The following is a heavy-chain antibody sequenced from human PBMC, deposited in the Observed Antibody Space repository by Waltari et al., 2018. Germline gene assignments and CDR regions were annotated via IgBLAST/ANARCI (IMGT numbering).Heavy chain of an antibody. CDR1: GFTFSSYG. Sequence: QVQLVESGGGVVQPGRSLRLSCAASGFTFSSYGMHWVRQAPGKGLEWVAVRSYDGSNKYYADSVKGRFTISRDNSKNTLYLQMNSLRAEDTAVYYCAKDFLTKMALYYGMDVWGQGTTVTVSS. V-gene: IGHV3-30*18. CDR3: AKDFLTKMALYYGMDV. J-gene: IGHJ6*02. CDR2: RSYDGSNK. D-gene: IGHD2-8*01.